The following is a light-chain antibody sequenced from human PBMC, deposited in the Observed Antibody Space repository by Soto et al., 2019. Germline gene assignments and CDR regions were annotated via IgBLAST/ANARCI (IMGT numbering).Light chain of an antibody. CDR3: TAYAGGNTLV. V-gene: IGLV1-44*01. CDR2: RDH. CDR1: SYNIRSNT. Sequence: QSVLTQPPSASGTPGQRVTISCSGSSYNIRSNTVHWYQQLPGTAPRLLIHRDHQRPSGVPDRFSGSKSGNTASLTVSGLQAEEEADYYCTAYAGGNTLVFGGGTQLTVL. J-gene: IGLJ3*02.